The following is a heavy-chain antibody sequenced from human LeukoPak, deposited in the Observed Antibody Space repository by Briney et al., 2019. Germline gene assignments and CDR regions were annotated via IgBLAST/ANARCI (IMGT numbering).Heavy chain of an antibody. CDR2: INGGSSNT. Sequence: GGSLRLSCAASGFTFNNYAMSWVRQAPGKGLEWVSAINGGSSNTFYADSVKGRFSISRDNAKNSVYLQMNSLGPEDTAVYYCARRLVTRSLDSWGQGTLVTVSS. CDR1: GFTFNNYA. V-gene: IGHV3-23*01. J-gene: IGHJ4*02. D-gene: IGHD2-21*02. CDR3: ARRLVTRSLDS.